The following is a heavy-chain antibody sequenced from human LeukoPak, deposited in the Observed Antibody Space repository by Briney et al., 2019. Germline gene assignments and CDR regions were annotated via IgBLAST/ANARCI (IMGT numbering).Heavy chain of an antibody. CDR3: ARNYEYSGSYYPFDD. CDR2: IKQAGSAE. D-gene: IGHD1-26*01. V-gene: IGHV3-7*01. J-gene: IGHJ4*02. Sequence: GGSLRLFCAASCFTFSSYWLSWVRRAPGEGLEWVANIKQAGSAEYYVDSVMGRFTISRDNANNSLDLQMNSLRDEDTAAYYCARNYEYSGSYYPFDDWGQGTLVTVSS. CDR1: CFTFSSYW.